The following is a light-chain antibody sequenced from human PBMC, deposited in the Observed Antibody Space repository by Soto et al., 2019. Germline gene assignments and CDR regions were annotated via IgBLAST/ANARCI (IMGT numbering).Light chain of an antibody. J-gene: IGLJ1*01. CDR2: SND. Sequence: QSVLAQPPSASGTPGQRVTISCSVSNSNIGGNTVNWYQQLPGAAPKLLMYSNDQRPSGVPDRFSGSKFGTTASLAISGLQSEDEADYHCATWDDSLNAAVFGAGTKVTVL. CDR1: NSNIGGNT. V-gene: IGLV1-44*01. CDR3: ATWDDSLNAAV.